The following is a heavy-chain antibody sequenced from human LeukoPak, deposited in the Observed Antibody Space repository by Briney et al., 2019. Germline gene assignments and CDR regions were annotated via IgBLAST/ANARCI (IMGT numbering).Heavy chain of an antibody. CDR1: RFTFSNYA. D-gene: IGHD4-17*01. V-gene: IGHV3-23*01. CDR3: VKGHTVTSYYFDY. CDR2: ISANGGSA. J-gene: IGHJ4*02. Sequence: GGSLRLSCAASRFTFSNYAMSWVRQAPGKGLEWVSGISANGGSAYYADSVKGRFTISRDNSKNTLYLQMNSLRAEDTAVYYCVKGHTVTSYYFDYWGQGTLVTVSS.